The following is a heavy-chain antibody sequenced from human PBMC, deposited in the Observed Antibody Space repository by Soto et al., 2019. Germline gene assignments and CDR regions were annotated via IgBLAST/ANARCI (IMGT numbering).Heavy chain of an antibody. J-gene: IGHJ4*02. CDR3: ARDPPGIVATRGGFDY. CDR2: ISSSSSYI. V-gene: IGHV3-21*01. Sequence: GGSLRLSCAASGFTFSSYSMNWVRQAPGKGLEWVSSISSSSSYIYYADSVKGRFTISRDNAKNSLYLQMNSLRAEDTAVYYCARDPPGIVATRGGFDYWGQGTLVTVSS. CDR1: GFTFSSYS. D-gene: IGHD5-12*01.